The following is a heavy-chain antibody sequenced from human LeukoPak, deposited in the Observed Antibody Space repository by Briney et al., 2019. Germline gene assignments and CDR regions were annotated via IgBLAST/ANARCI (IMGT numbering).Heavy chain of an antibody. CDR2: IIPIFGTS. J-gene: IGHJ3*02. Sequence: ASVKVSCKASGYTFTSYGISWVRQAPGQGLERMGGIIPIFGTSNYAQNFQGRVTITADESTSTAYMELSSLRSEGTAVYYCARDDGRYFDRLGHDAFDIWGQGTLVTVSS. D-gene: IGHD3-9*01. CDR3: ARDDGRYFDRLGHDAFDI. V-gene: IGHV1-69*13. CDR1: GYTFTSYG.